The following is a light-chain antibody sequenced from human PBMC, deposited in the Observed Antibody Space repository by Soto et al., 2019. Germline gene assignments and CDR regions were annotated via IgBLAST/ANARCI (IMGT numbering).Light chain of an antibody. CDR3: QQRSNWPPYT. CDR1: QSVSSY. CDR2: EAS. V-gene: IGKV3-11*01. Sequence: EIVLTQSPATLSLSPGERATLSCRASQSVSSYLAWYQQKPGQAPRLLIYEASNKATGIPARFSGSGSGTDFTLTISSLEPEDFAVYYCQQRSNWPPYTFGQGTKVDIK. J-gene: IGKJ2*01.